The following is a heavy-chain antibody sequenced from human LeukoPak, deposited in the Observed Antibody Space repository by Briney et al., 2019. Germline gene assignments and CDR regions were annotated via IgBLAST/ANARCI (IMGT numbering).Heavy chain of an antibody. CDR2: IGGSSGST. D-gene: IGHD4/OR15-4a*01. J-gene: IGHJ4*02. Sequence: GGSLRLSCAASTFTLSTYGMSWVRQAPGKGLEWVSAIGGSSGSTHYADSVKGRFTISRDDSKNKLYLNMNSLRAEDTAIYYCAKGQYGGHYLIEYWGQGTLVTVSS. CDR1: TFTLSTYG. V-gene: IGHV3-23*01. CDR3: AKGQYGGHYLIEY.